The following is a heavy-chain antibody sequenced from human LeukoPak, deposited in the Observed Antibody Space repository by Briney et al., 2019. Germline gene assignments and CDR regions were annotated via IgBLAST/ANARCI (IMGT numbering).Heavy chain of an antibody. CDR2: ISSSSSYI. CDR1: GFTFSSYS. Sequence: GGSLRLSCAASGFTFSSYSMNWVRQAPGKGLEWVSSISSSSSYIYYADSVKGRFTISRDNAKNSLYLQMNSLRAEDTAVYYCAKDPIYYDSSGPTGYWGQGTLVTVSS. V-gene: IGHV3-21*04. D-gene: IGHD3-22*01. J-gene: IGHJ4*02. CDR3: AKDPIYYDSSGPTGY.